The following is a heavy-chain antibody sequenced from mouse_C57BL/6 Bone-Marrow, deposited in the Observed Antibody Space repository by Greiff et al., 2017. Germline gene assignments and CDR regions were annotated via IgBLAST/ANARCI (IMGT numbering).Heavy chain of an antibody. Sequence: VKLMESGAELVRPGTSVKVSCKASGYAFTNYLIEWVKQRPGQGLEWIGVINPGSGGTNYNEKFKGKATLTADKSSSTAYMQLSSLTSEDSAVYFCARSNGYYRPWFAYWGQGTLVTVSA. J-gene: IGHJ3*01. CDR1: GYAFTNYL. CDR2: INPGSGGT. D-gene: IGHD2-3*01. V-gene: IGHV1-54*01. CDR3: ARSNGYYRPWFAY.